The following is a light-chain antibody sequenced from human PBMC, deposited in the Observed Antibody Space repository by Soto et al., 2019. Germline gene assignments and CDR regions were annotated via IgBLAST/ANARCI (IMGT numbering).Light chain of an antibody. J-gene: IGKJ1*01. CDR2: AAS. CDR3: QQYGSSPTT. CDR1: QSVRTT. V-gene: IGKV3-20*01. Sequence: EIVMRQSPATLSVSPGQRATLSCRASQSVRTTVAWYHQRPGQAPRLLIYAASSRATGIPDRFSGSGSGTDFTLTISSLDHEDFAVYYCQQYGSSPTTFGQGTKVDIK.